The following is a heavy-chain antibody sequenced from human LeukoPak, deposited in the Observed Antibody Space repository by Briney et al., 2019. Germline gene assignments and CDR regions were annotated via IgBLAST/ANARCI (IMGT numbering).Heavy chain of an antibody. J-gene: IGHJ6*02. CDR2: IKSKTDGGTT. CDR1: GFTFSNAW. D-gene: IGHD6-13*01. CDR3: ARDPGYSSSWYHYSYYYGMDV. Sequence: GGSLRLSCAASGFTFSNAWMSWVRQAPGKGLEWVGRIKSKTDGGTTDSAAPVKGRFTISRDDSKPTLYLQMHSLRAEATAVYYCARDPGYSSSWYHYSYYYGMDVWGQGTTVTVSS. V-gene: IGHV3-15*01.